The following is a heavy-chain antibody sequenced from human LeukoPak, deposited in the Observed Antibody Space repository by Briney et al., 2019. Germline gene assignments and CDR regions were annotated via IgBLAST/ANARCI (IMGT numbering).Heavy chain of an antibody. CDR3: ARAIGSASYGRFDY. CDR2: INGDGSST. J-gene: IGHJ4*02. V-gene: IGHV3-74*01. Sequence: GGSLRLSCTASGFTFSSYWMHWVRQAPGKGLVWVSRINGDGSSTSYADSEKGRFTISRHNAKNTLYLQMNTLRAEDTAVYYCARAIGSASYGRFDYWGQGTLVTVSS. D-gene: IGHD1-26*01. CDR1: GFTFSSYW.